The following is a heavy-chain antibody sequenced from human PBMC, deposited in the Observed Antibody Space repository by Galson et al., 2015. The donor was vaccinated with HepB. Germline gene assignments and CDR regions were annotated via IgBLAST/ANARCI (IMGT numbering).Heavy chain of an antibody. CDR1: GGSISSYY. D-gene: IGHD3-10*01. Sequence: SETLSLTCTVSGGSISSYYWSWIRQPPGKGLEWIGYIYYSGSTNYNPSLKSRVTISVDTSKNQFSLKLSSVTAADTAVYYCARENTDRLLWFGELGGAFDYWGQGTLVTVSS. J-gene: IGHJ4*02. CDR2: IYYSGST. V-gene: IGHV4-59*01. CDR3: ARENTDRLLWFGELGGAFDY.